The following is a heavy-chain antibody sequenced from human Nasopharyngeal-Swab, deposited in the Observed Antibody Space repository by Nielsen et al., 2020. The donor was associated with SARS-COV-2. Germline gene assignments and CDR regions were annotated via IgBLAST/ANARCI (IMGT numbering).Heavy chain of an antibody. J-gene: IGHJ4*02. V-gene: IGHV3-30*04. Sequence: GESLKISCAASGFTFSSYAIHWVRQAPGKGLEWVTFISYDGRNKYYADSVKGRFTISRDNSKNTLYLQMNSLRAEDTAVYYCARDINGYNYRFDYWGQGTLVTVSS. CDR2: ISYDGRNK. D-gene: IGHD5-24*01. CDR3: ARDINGYNYRFDY. CDR1: GFTFSSYA.